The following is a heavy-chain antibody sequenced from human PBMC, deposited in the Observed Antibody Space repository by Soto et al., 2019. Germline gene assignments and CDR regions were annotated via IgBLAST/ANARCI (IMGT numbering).Heavy chain of an antibody. CDR2: ISGTADNT. CDR1: GFTFGIYA. CDR3: AKNGYGSDVLWWFGP. D-gene: IGHD5-12*01. V-gene: IGHV3-23*01. J-gene: IGHJ5*02. Sequence: RLSCAASGFTFGIYAMSWVRQAPGTGLEWVSAISGTADNTYYADSVKGRFTISRDNSKNTLYLQLNSLRAEDTAVYYCAKNGYGSDVLWWFGPWGQGTLVTVSS.